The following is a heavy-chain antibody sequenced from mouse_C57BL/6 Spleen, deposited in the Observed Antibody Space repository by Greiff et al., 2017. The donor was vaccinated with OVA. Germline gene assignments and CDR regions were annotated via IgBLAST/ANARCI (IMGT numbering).Heavy chain of an antibody. Sequence: VQLQQPGAELVKPGASVKLSCKASGYTFTSYWMQWVKQRPGQGLEWIGEIDPSDSYTNYNQKFKGKATLTVDTSSSTAYMQLSSLTSEDSAVYYCARITTVAYYFDYWGQGTTLTVSS. CDR1: GYTFTSYW. V-gene: IGHV1-50*01. CDR3: ARITTVAYYFDY. D-gene: IGHD1-1*01. J-gene: IGHJ2*01. CDR2: IDPSDSYT.